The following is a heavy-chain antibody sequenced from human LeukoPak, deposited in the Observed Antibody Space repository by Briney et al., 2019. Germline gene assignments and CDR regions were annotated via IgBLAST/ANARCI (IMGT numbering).Heavy chain of an antibody. J-gene: IGHJ4*02. CDR1: GFTFSSYG. V-gene: IGHV3-23*01. Sequence: AGSLRLSCAASGFTFSSYGMSWVRQAPGKGLEWVLVLIGSGGSTYYADAVKGRFTISRDNSKNTLYLQMNSLRAEDTAVYYCAKAKLLWFGESQYYFDYWGQGTLVTVSS. CDR2: LIGSGGST. CDR3: AKAKLLWFGESQYYFDY. D-gene: IGHD3-10*01.